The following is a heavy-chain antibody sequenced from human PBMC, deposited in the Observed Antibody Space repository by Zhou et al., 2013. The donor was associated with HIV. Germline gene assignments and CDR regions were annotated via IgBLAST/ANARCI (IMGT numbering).Heavy chain of an antibody. CDR1: GYTFTSFD. Sequence: QVHLVQSGAEVKKPGASVKVSCKTSGYTFTSFDINWVRQATGRGLEWMGRMNPEWGAVNYARNFQGKVTMTRKLSSDTDRGTAYLKLSGLSSADTAVYYCLRRGFCDHCSDFNFQHWGQGTLVVVSS. D-gene: IGHD2-15*01. CDR2: MNPEWGAV. J-gene: IGHJ1*01. V-gene: IGHV1-8*01. CDR3: LRRGFCDHCSDFNFQH.